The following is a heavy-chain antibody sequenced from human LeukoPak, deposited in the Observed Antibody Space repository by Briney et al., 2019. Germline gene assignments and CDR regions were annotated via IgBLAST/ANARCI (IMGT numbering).Heavy chain of an antibody. J-gene: IGHJ4*02. CDR1: GFTFSNDW. D-gene: IGHD3-16*02. Sequence: GGSLRLSCAASGFTFSNDWMNWVRQAPGKGLEWVSSITGSSTYIHYADSVKGRFTISRDNAKNSLYLQMNSLRAEDTAVYYCARGFADFVWGSYPSSYWGQGILVTVSS. V-gene: IGHV3-21*01. CDR3: ARGFADFVWGSYPSSY. CDR2: ITGSSTYI.